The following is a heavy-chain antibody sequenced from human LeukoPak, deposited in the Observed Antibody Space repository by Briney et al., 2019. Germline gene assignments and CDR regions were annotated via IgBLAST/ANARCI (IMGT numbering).Heavy chain of an antibody. V-gene: IGHV1-2*02. CDR2: INPNSGDT. CDR1: GYTFTGYY. Sequence: ASLKVSCKASGYTFTGYYLHWVRQAPGQGLEWMGWINPNSGDTHYAQTFQGRVTMTRDTSISTAYMELSRLRSGDTAVYYCARDAPTNWFDPWGQGTLVTVSS. CDR3: ARDAPTNWFDP. J-gene: IGHJ5*02.